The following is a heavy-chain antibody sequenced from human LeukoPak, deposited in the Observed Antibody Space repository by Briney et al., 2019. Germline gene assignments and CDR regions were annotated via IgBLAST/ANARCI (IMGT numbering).Heavy chain of an antibody. CDR2: ISSNGGDS. J-gene: IGHJ4*02. V-gene: IGHV3-64D*06. CDR1: GFTFSSNS. D-gene: IGHD2-15*01. CDR3: VREGRYCGGGSCF. Sequence: GGSLRLSCSASGFTFSSNSMHWVRQVPGKGLEYVAAISSNGGDSYYADSVKGRFTISRDNSKNTSYLQMSSLRVEDTALYYCVREGRYCGGGSCFWGQGTLVTVSS.